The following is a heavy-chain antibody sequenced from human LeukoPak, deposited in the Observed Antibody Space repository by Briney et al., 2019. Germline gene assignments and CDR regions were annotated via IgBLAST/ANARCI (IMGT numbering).Heavy chain of an antibody. Sequence: GGSLRLSCAVSGITLSNYGMSWVRQAPGKGLQWVAGISGSGGGTSYADSVKGRFTISRDNPKNTLYLQTNSLRAEDTAVYFCAKRGVVIRVILVGFHKEAYYFDSWGQGALVTVSS. CDR2: ISGSGGGT. CDR1: GITLSNYG. D-gene: IGHD3-22*01. CDR3: AKRGVVIRVILVGFHKEAYYFDS. V-gene: IGHV3-23*01. J-gene: IGHJ4*02.